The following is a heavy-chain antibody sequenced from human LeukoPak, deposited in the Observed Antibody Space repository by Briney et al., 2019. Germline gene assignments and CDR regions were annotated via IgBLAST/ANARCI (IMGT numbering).Heavy chain of an antibody. CDR2: ISSSSSTI. J-gene: IGHJ4*02. D-gene: IGHD1-26*01. Sequence: GGSLRLSCAASGFTFSSYSMNWVRQAPGKGLEWVSYISSSSSTIYYADSVKGRFTISRDNAKNSLYLQMNSLRAEDTAVYYCARTPPPTIVGAHYFDYWGQGTLVTVSS. CDR1: GFTFSSYS. V-gene: IGHV3-48*01. CDR3: ARTPPPTIVGAHYFDY.